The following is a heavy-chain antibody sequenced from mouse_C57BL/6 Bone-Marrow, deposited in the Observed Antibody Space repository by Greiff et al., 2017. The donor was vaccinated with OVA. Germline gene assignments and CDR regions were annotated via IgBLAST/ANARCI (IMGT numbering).Heavy chain of an antibody. CDR1: GFNIKDDY. CDR2: IDTENGDT. J-gene: IGHJ2*01. CDR3: TTITTVVAPHFDY. Sequence: EVQLQQSGAELVRPGASVKLSCTASGFNIKDDYMHWVKQRPEQGLEWIGWIDTENGDTEYASKFQGKATITADTSSNTAYLQLSSLTSEDTAVYYCTTITTVVAPHFDYWGQGTTLTVSS. D-gene: IGHD1-1*01. V-gene: IGHV14-4*01.